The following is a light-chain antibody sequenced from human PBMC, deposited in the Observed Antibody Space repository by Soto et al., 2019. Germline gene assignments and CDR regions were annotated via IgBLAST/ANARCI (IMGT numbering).Light chain of an antibody. V-gene: IGKV1-5*03. Sequence: DIQMTQSPSTLSASVGDRVTITCRASQSISPWLAWYQQKPGKAPILLIYKASNLESGVPSRFSGSGSGTEFALPVCRLQPDDGAIYYCQDYNSYPWTLGQGTKVEIK. CDR2: KAS. J-gene: IGKJ1*01. CDR1: QSISPW. CDR3: QDYNSYPWT.